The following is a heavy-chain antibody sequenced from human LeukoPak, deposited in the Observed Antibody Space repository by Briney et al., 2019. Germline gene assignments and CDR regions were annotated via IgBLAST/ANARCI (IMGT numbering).Heavy chain of an antibody. CDR2: IIPILGIA. Sequence: ASVKVSCKASGGTFSSYAISWVRQAPGQGLEWMGRIIPILGIANYAQKFQGGVTITADKSTSTAYMELSSLRSEDTAVYYCARDYYDSSGYDYGMDVWGQGTTVTVSS. V-gene: IGHV1-69*04. J-gene: IGHJ6*02. CDR3: ARDYYDSSGYDYGMDV. CDR1: GGTFSSYA. D-gene: IGHD3-22*01.